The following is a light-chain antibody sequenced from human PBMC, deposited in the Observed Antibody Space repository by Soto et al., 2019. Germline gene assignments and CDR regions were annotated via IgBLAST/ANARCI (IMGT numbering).Light chain of an antibody. V-gene: IGKV3-15*01. CDR1: QSVSSS. Sequence: EIVMTQSPATLSVSPGDTATLSCRASQSVSSSLAWFQQKPGQAPRLLIYGASTRAIDIPARFSGSGSGTEFTLTISSLQSEDFAVYYCQQYNNWPPENTFGQGTKLEIK. CDR2: GAS. CDR3: QQYNNWPPENT. J-gene: IGKJ2*01.